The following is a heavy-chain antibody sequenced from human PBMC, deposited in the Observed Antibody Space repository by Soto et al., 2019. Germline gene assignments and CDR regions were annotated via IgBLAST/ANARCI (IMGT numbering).Heavy chain of an antibody. J-gene: IGHJ6*02. CDR1: GFTFSSYW. CDR2: IKQDGSEK. D-gene: IGHD3-10*01. V-gene: IGHV3-7*03. CDR3: ARERYYGSGSYYKVYYYYYGMDV. Sequence: GGSLRLSCAASGFTFSSYWMSWVRQAPGKGLEWVANIKQDGSEKYYVDSVKGRFTISRDNAKNSLYLQMSSLRAEDTAVYYCARERYYGSGSYYKVYYYYYGMDVWGQGTTVTVSS.